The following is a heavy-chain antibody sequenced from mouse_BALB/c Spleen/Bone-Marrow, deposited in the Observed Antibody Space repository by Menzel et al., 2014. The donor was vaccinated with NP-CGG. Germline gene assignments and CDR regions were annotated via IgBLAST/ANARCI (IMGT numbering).Heavy chain of an antibody. V-gene: IGHV1S81*02. D-gene: IGHD2-12*01. CDR2: INPSNGGT. J-gene: IGHJ4*01. CDR1: GYTFSSDY. Sequence: QVQLQQSGAELVKPGASVKLSCKASGYTFSSDYMYWVKQRPGQGLEWIGEINPSNGGTNFNEKFKSKATLTVDKSSSRAYMQLSSLSSEDSAVYFCTRSRRAMDYWGQGTSVTVSS. CDR3: TRSRRAMDY.